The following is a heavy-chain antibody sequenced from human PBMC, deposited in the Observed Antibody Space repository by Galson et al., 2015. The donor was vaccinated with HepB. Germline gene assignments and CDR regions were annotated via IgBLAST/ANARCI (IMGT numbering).Heavy chain of an antibody. CDR3: ARDQGFWSGYWVYGMGV. V-gene: IGHV1-18*04. D-gene: IGHD3-3*01. Sequence: SVKVSCKASGYTFTSYGISWVRQAPGQGLEWMGWISAYSGDTNYAQKLQGRVTMTTDTSTSTAYMELRSLRSDDTAVYYCARDQGFWSGYWVYGMGVWGQGTTVTVSS. CDR2: ISAYSGDT. J-gene: IGHJ6*02. CDR1: GYTFTSYG.